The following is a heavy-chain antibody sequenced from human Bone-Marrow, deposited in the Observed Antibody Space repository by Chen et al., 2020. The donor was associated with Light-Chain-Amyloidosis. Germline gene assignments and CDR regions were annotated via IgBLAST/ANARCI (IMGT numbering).Heavy chain of an antibody. CDR2: INPNRGGT. V-gene: IGHV1-2*02. CDR1: GYTFTGHY. D-gene: IGHD3-3*01. J-gene: IGHJ4*02. CDR3: ARDHQGYDFWSGYYGIVWGFDY. Sequence: QVQLVQSGAEVKKPGASVKVSCKASGYTFTGHYMPWVRQAPGQGLEWMGRINPNRGGTNYAQKFQGRVTMARDTSTSTAYMELGRLRSDDTAVYYCARDHQGYDFWSGYYGIVWGFDYWGQGTLVTVSS.